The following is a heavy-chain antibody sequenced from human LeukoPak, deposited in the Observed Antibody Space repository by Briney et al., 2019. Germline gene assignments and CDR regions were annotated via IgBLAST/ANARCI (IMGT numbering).Heavy chain of an antibody. V-gene: IGHV1-2*02. D-gene: IGHD3-22*01. CDR2: INPNRGGT. J-gene: IGHJ4*02. CDR1: GYTFTGYY. Sequence: ASVKVSCKASGYTFTGYYIHWRRQAPGQGLELSGWINPNRGGTNYAQKFQGRVTMTRDTSTSTAYMEVGRVRSDDTAVYSCARLYYYDSSGYTTEFAYWGQGTLVPVSS. CDR3: ARLYYYDSSGYTTEFAY.